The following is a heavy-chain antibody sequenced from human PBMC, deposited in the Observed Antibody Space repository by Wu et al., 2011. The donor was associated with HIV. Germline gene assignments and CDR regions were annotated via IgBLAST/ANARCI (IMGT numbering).Heavy chain of an antibody. J-gene: IGHJ4*02. CDR3: ARFRGEAAAGDY. CDR2: MIPLFETP. V-gene: IGHV1-69*06. Sequence: QVQLVQSGAEVKKPGSSVRVSCKAPEDTFSSNAFSWVRQAPGQGLEWMAKMIPLFETPNYAQKFQGRVTMTRDTSTSTVYMELSSLRSEDTAVYYCARFRGEAAAGDYWGQGTLGHRLL. D-gene: IGHD3-10*01. CDR1: EDTFSSNA.